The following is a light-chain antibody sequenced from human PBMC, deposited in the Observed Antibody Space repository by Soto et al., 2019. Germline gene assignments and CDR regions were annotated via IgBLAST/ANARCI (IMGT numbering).Light chain of an antibody. CDR1: SSDVGGYNY. V-gene: IGLV2-14*01. CDR3: RSYTGSSTRVV. Sequence: QSALTQPASVSGSPGQSITISCTGTSSDVGGYNYVSWYQQHPGKAPKLMIYDVSNRPSGVSNRFSGSKSGNTASLTISGLQAEDEADYYCRSYTGSSTRVVFGGGTKLTVL. CDR2: DVS. J-gene: IGLJ2*01.